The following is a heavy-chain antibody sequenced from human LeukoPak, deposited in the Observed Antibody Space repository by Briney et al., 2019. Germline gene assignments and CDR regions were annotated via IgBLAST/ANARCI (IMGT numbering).Heavy chain of an antibody. CDR3: ARASGSSAVPFDY. V-gene: IGHV1-46*01. Sequence: ASVKVSCKASGYTFTSNYMHWVRQAPGQGLEWMGVIAPSSGTTSYAQKFQGRVTMTRDTSTSTLYMELSSLTSEDAAVYYCARASGSSAVPFDYWGQGTLVTVSS. J-gene: IGHJ4*02. D-gene: IGHD3-10*01. CDR2: IAPSSGTT. CDR1: GYTFTSNY.